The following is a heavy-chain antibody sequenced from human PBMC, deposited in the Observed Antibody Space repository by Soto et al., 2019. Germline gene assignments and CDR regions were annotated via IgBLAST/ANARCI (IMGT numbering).Heavy chain of an antibody. J-gene: IGHJ6*02. V-gene: IGHV4-34*01. CDR1: GGSFSGYY. Sequence: QVQLQQWGAGLLKPSETLSLTCAVYGGSFSGYYWSWIRQPPGKGLEWIGEINHSGSTNYNPSLKSRVTISVDTSKNQFSLKLSSVTAADTAVYYCARDLRYSDDDLAGYYYYAMDVWGQGTTVTVSS. D-gene: IGHD5-12*01. CDR3: ARDLRYSDDDLAGYYYYAMDV. CDR2: INHSGST.